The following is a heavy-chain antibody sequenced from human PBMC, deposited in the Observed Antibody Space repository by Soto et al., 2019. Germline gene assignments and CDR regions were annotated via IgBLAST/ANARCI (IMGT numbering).Heavy chain of an antibody. CDR2: IYYSGST. J-gene: IGHJ6*03. CDR1: GGSISSYY. Sequence: SETLSLTCTVSGGSISSYYWRWIRQPPGKGLEWIGDIYYSGSTNYNPSLKSRVTTIVDTSKNNISQKLSSVTAADTTAYYCARSPYCSCGSCYAYCYYYYMEVWGKGTTVTGSS. D-gene: IGHD2-15*01. CDR3: ARSPYCSCGSCYAYCYYYYMEV. V-gene: IGHV4-59*08.